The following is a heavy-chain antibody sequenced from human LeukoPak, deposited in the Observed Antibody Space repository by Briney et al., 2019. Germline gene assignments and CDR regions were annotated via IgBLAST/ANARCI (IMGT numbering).Heavy chain of an antibody. D-gene: IGHD2-21*02. CDR3: ARVYYRGGDFYYFDY. J-gene: IGHJ4*02. CDR1: GITFSAYT. Sequence: PGGSLRLSCAASGITFSAYTMNWVRQAPGKGLEWVSSISGSGSYIYYADSVKGRFTISRDNAKNSLYLQMNSLRAEDTAVYYCARVYYRGGDFYYFDYWGQGTLVTVSS. CDR2: ISGSGSYI. V-gene: IGHV3-21*01.